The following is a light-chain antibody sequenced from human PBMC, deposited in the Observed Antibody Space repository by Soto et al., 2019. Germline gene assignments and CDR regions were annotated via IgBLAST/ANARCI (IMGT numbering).Light chain of an antibody. Sequence: HSALSHPTSVSWSPGQVITISCTGNGHDIGAYNYVSWYQQHPGKAPRLLIHGVRNRPPGISSRFSASKSGLTASLTISGLQAEEQADYYCSSFTTSPFYVFGPGTKVTVL. CDR1: GHDIGAYNY. J-gene: IGLJ1*01. CDR2: GVR. CDR3: SSFTTSPFYV. V-gene: IGLV2-14*01.